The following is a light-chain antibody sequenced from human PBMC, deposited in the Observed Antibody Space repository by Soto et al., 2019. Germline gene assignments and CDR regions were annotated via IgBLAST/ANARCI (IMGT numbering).Light chain of an antibody. CDR2: DAS. Sequence: EIVLTQSPSTLSLSPRERDTLSCRASQSVSSYLAWYQQKPGQAPRLLIYDASNRAPGIPARFSGSGSGTDFTLILRSLEPEDCAVYYCQQRSTWPLTFGGGTKVEIK. CDR3: QQRSTWPLT. V-gene: IGKV3-11*01. CDR1: QSVSSY. J-gene: IGKJ4*01.